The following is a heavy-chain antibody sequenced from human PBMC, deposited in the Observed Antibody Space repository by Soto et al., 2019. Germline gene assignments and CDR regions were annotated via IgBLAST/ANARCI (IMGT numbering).Heavy chain of an antibody. CDR3: ARGDRGAFDI. Sequence: PGGSLRLSCASSGLTFRYYWMHWVRQAPGKGLVWVSRIHSDGSSTTYADSVKGRFTISRDNARNTVYLQMNSLRVEDTAVYYCARGDRGAFDIWGQGTVVTVSS. CDR1: GLTFRYYW. V-gene: IGHV3-74*01. J-gene: IGHJ3*02. D-gene: IGHD1-26*01. CDR2: IHSDGSST.